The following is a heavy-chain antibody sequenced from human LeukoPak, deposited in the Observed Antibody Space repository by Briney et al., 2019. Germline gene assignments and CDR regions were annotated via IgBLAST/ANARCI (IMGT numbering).Heavy chain of an antibody. CDR3: ARGGQQLVPDWFDP. D-gene: IGHD6-13*01. CDR1: GGSITNYY. Sequence: SETLSLTCTVSGGSITNYYWSWIRQPPGKGLEWIGYIYYRGSTNYNPSLKSRITISVDTSKNQFSLKLSSLTAADTGLYYCARGGQQLVPDWFDPWGQGTLVTVSS. V-gene: IGHV4-59*01. J-gene: IGHJ5*02. CDR2: IYYRGST.